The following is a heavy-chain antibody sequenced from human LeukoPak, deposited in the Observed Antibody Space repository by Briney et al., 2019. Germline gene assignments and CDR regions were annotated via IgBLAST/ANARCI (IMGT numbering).Heavy chain of an antibody. J-gene: IGHJ4*02. V-gene: IGHV4-61*02. Sequence: PSQTLSLTCTVSGGSISSASYYWSWIRQPAGKGLEWIGRIYTSGSTNYNPSLKSRVTMSVDTSKNQFSLKLSSVTAADTAVYYCARESIAAAGFDYWGQGTLVTVSS. CDR3: ARESIAAAGFDY. CDR2: IYTSGST. D-gene: IGHD6-13*01. CDR1: GGSISSASYY.